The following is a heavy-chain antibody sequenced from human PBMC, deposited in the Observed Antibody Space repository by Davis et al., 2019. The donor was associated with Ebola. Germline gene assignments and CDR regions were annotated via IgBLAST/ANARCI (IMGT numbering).Heavy chain of an antibody. CDR3: ANAPTYYDFWSGTN. CDR2: IYSGDNT. Sequence: PGGSLRLSCAASGFTVSSNYMSWVRQAPGKGLEWVSIIYSGDNTYYADSVKGQFTISRDNSKNTLYLQMNSLRAEDTAVYYCANAPTYYDFWSGTNWGQGTLVTVSS. V-gene: IGHV3-53*05. D-gene: IGHD3-3*01. CDR1: GFTVSSNY. J-gene: IGHJ4*02.